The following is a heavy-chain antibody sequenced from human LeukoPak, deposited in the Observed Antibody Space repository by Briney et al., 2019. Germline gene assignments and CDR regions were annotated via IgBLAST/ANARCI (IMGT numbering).Heavy chain of an antibody. CDR2: IYHSGST. J-gene: IGHJ4*02. D-gene: IGHD6-13*01. Sequence: SETLSLTCTVSGGSISSGGYYWSWIRQPPGKGLEWIGYIYHSGSTYYNPSLKSRVTISVDRSKNQFSLKLSSVTAADTAVYYCARAGEGYSSSWYGDYWGQGTLVTVSS. CDR1: GGSISSGGYY. V-gene: IGHV4-30-2*01. CDR3: ARAGEGYSSSWYGDY.